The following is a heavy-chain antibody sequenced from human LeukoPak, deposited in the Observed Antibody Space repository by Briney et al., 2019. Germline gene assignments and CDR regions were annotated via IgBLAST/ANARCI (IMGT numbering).Heavy chain of an antibody. CDR1: GGPFGVYY. CDR2: INRSGST. J-gene: IGHJ4*02. D-gene: IGHD3-10*01. V-gene: IGHV4-34*01. CDR3: GGPGAGDLDY. Sequence: SETLSLTCAVYGGPFGVYYWSWVRQPPGKGLEWIGEINRSGSTNYNPSLKSRVTISVDTSKNHFSLKLSSVTAADTAVYYCGGPGAGDLDYWGQGTLVTVSS.